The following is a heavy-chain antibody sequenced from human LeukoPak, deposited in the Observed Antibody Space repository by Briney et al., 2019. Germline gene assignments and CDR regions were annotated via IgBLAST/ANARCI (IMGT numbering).Heavy chain of an antibody. CDR2: IKQDGSEK. CDR1: GFTFSDYY. V-gene: IGHV3-7*04. CDR3: AKDNGEFGY. D-gene: IGHD4-17*01. J-gene: IGHJ4*02. Sequence: PGGSLRLSCAASGFTFSDYYMSWIRQAPGKGLEWVANIKQDGSEKYYVDSVKGRFTISRDNAKKSLYLQMNSLRAEDTAVYYCAKDNGEFGYWGQGTLVTVSS.